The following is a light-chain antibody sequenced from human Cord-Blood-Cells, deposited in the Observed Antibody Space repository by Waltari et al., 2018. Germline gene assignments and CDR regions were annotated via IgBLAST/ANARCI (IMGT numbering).Light chain of an antibody. V-gene: IGLV2-11*01. CDR2: DVS. CDR1: SSDVGCYTD. Sequence: QSALTQPRPVSGSPGQSVPISSTGTSSDVGCYTDVSWYQQHPGKAPELMIYDVSNRPSGVPDRFSGSNSGNTASLTISGRQAEDEADYYCCSYAGSDTWVFGGGTKLTVL. CDR3: CSYAGSDTWV. J-gene: IGLJ3*02.